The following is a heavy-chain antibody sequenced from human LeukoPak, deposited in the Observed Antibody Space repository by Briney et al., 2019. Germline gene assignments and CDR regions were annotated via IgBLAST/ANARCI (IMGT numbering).Heavy chain of an antibody. J-gene: IGHJ3*02. CDR2: IYYSGST. CDR1: GGSISSYY. V-gene: IGHV4-59*08. CDR3: ALTMVRGVNDAFDI. Sequence: SETLSLTCTVSGGSISSYYWSWIRQPPGKGLEWIGYIYYSGSTNYNPSLKSRVTISVDTSKNQFSLKLSSVTAADTAMYYCALTMVRGVNDAFDIWGQGTMVTVSS. D-gene: IGHD3-10*01.